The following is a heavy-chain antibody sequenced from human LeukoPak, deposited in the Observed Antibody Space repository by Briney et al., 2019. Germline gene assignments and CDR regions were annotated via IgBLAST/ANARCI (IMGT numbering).Heavy chain of an antibody. J-gene: IGHJ3*02. CDR3: ARAPSSGFWASRTSAFDI. V-gene: IGHV3-33*01. CDR1: GFTFSSYG. D-gene: IGHD3-3*01. Sequence: GGSLRLSCAASGFTFSSYGMHWVRQAPGKGLEWVAVIWYDGSNKYYADSVKGRFTISRDNSKNTLYLQMNSLRAEDTAVYYCARAPSSGFWASRTSAFDIWGQGTMVTVSS. CDR2: IWYDGSNK.